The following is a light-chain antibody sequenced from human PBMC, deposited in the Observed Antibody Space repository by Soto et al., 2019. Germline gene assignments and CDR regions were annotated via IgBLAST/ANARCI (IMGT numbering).Light chain of an antibody. CDR3: SSYTSSSTID. Sequence: QSVLTQPASVSGSPGQSITISCTGTSSDVGGYNYVSWYQQHPGKAPKLMIYEVSNRPSGVSNRFSGSKSGNTASLTISGLQAEDEADYYCSSYTSSSTIDFGTGTKVTVL. V-gene: IGLV2-14*01. CDR2: EVS. CDR1: SSDVGGYNY. J-gene: IGLJ1*01.